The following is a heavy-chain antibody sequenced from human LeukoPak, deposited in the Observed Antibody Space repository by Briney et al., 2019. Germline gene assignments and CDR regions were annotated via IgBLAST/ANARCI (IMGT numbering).Heavy chain of an antibody. Sequence: GGSLRLSCAASGFTFSSYAASWVRQAPGKGLEWVSSISGSGGSTYYADSVKGRFTISRDNSKNTLYLQMNSLRAEDTAVYYCAKVAVRTTVTFAALRYWGQGTLVTVSS. CDR3: AKVAVRTTVTFAALRY. CDR2: ISGSGGST. J-gene: IGHJ4*02. V-gene: IGHV3-23*01. D-gene: IGHD4-11*01. CDR1: GFTFSSYA.